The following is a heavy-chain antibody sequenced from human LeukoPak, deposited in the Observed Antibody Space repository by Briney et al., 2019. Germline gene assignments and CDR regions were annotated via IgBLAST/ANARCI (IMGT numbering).Heavy chain of an antibody. V-gene: IGHV1-8*01. CDR2: MSPNSGNT. J-gene: IGHJ4*02. CDR3: ARATFSYDSSGYFIDY. CDR1: GYTFTSYD. D-gene: IGHD3-22*01. Sequence: ASVKVSCRASGYTFTSYDINWVRQAAGQGLEWMGWMSPNSGNTGYAQKFQGRVTMTRNTSISTAYMELSSLRSEDSAVYYRARATFSYDSSGYFIDYWGQGTLVTVSS.